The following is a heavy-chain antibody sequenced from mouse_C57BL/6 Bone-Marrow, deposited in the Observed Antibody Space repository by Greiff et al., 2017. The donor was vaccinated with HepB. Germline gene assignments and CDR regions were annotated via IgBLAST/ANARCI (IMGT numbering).Heavy chain of an antibody. Sequence: EVQLQQSGAELVRPGASVKLSCTASGFNIKDDYMHWVKQRPEQGLEWIGWIDPENGDTEYASKFQGKATITADTSSNTAYLQLSSLTSEDTAVYYCTTSREGFAYWGQGTLVTVSA. CDR1: GFNIKDDY. CDR2: IDPENGDT. V-gene: IGHV14-4*01. J-gene: IGHJ3*01. CDR3: TTSREGFAY.